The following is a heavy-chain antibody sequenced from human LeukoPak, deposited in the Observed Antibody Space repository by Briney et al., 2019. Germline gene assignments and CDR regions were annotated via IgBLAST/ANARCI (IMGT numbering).Heavy chain of an antibody. CDR2: FDYSGST. Sequence: PSETLSLTCTVSGDSISSYYWSWIRQPPGKGLEWMGYFDYSGSTNYNPSLKSRVTISVDTSKNQFSLKLSSVTAADTAVYYCARGRYDFWSGYYTGDWFDPWGQGTLVTVSS. D-gene: IGHD3-3*01. CDR1: GDSISSYY. J-gene: IGHJ5*02. V-gene: IGHV4-59*08. CDR3: ARGRYDFWSGYYTGDWFDP.